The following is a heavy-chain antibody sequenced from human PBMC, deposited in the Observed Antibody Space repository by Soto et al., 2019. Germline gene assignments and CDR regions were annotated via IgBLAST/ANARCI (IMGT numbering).Heavy chain of an antibody. CDR3: ARVSAVSAEYYFDY. Sequence: QVQLRESGPGLMRPSQTLSLTCTVSGASVTSTGYYWTWIRQSPGKGLEWLGYILHNGNADHSPSLETRLSISLDSSKNQFSLKVNSVSAADTAIYFCARVSAVSAEYYFDYWGQGALVTVSS. V-gene: IGHV4-30-4*01. CDR2: ILHNGNA. J-gene: IGHJ4*02. CDR1: GASVTSTGYY. D-gene: IGHD6-19*01.